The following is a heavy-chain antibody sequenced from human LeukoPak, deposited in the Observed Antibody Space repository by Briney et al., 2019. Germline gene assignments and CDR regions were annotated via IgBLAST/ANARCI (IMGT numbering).Heavy chain of an antibody. J-gene: IGHJ4*02. CDR2: IIPIFGTA. CDR3: ARGQIVVGPYYFDY. CDR1: GGTFSSYA. D-gene: IGHD3-22*01. V-gene: IGHV1-69*13. Sequence: ASVRVSCKASGGTFSSYAISWVRQAPGQGLEWMGGIIPIFGTANYAQKFQGRVTITADESTSTAYMELSSLRSEDTAVYYCARGQIVVGPYYFDYWGQGTLVTVSS.